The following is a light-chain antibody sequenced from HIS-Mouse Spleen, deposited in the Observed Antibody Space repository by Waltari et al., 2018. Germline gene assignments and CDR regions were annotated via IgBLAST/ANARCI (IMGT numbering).Light chain of an antibody. V-gene: IGLV1-47*01. CDR3: AAWDDSLSGWV. J-gene: IGLJ3*02. Sequence: QSVLTQPPSASGTPGQRVTISCSGSSSNIGSNYVYWYHQLPGTAPKLLINRNNQRPSGVPDRFSGSKSGTSASLAISGLRSEDEADYYCAAWDDSLSGWVFGGGTKLTVL. CDR1: SSNIGSNY. CDR2: RNN.